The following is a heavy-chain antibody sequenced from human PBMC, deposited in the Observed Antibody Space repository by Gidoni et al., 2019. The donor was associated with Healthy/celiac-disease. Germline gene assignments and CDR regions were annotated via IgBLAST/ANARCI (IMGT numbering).Heavy chain of an antibody. CDR1: GGSISSSSYY. Sequence: QLQLQESRPGLVKPSETLSLTCTVSGGSISSSSYYWGWIRQPPGKGLEWIGSIYYRGSTYYNPSLKSRVTISVDTSKNQFSLKLSSVTAADTAVYYCARSRDVDFSPPTPNWFDPWGQGTLVTVSS. CDR2: IYYRGST. CDR3: ARSRDVDFSPPTPNWFDP. J-gene: IGHJ5*02. V-gene: IGHV4-39*01. D-gene: IGHD3-3*01.